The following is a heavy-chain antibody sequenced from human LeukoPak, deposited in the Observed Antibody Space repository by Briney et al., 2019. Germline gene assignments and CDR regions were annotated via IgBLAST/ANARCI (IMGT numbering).Heavy chain of an antibody. V-gene: IGHV3-23*01. D-gene: IGHD3-10*01. CDR1: GFTFSSYA. CDR3: AKDQGCYGSGSPFDY. CDR2: ISGSGGST. Sequence: PGGSLRLFCAASGFTFSSYAMSWVRQAPGKGLEWVSAISGSGGSTYYADSVKGRFTISRDNSKNTLYLQMNSLRAEDTAVYYCAKDQGCYGSGSPFDYWGQGTLVTVSS. J-gene: IGHJ4*02.